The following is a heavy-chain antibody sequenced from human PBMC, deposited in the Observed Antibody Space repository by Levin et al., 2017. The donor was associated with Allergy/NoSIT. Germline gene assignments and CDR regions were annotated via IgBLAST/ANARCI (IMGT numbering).Heavy chain of an antibody. V-gene: IGHV3-74*01. Sequence: HPGGSLRLSCAASGFTFSSYWMHWVRQAPGKGLVWVSRINSDGSSTSYADSVKGRFTISRDNAKNTLYLQMNSLRAEDTAVYYCVRGDILTGPDYWGQGTLVTVSS. CDR2: INSDGSST. CDR1: GFTFSSYW. CDR3: VRGDILTGPDY. D-gene: IGHD3-9*01. J-gene: IGHJ4*02.